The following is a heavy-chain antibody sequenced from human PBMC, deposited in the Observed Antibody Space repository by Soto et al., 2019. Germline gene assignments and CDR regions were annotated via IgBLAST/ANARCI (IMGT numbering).Heavy chain of an antibody. CDR2: SSASGRSR. CDR3: AKDGNWLDVYFDV. CDR1: GIEFINYA. J-gene: IGHJ4*02. V-gene: IGHV3-23*01. Sequence: GGSLRLSCVASGIEFINYAMGCFRQGPGKGLEWVSISSASGRSRYHADSVKGRFTISRDNSKNTLYLHMTNLRAEDTAVYYCAKDGNWLDVYFDVWGQGTPVTVSS. D-gene: IGHD6-19*01.